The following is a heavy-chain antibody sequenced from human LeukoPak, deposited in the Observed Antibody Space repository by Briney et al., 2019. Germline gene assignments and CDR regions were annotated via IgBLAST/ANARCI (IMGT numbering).Heavy chain of an antibody. V-gene: IGHV4-30-4*01. CDR3: ARGYYYDSSGYYPLDY. Sequence: SETLSLTCAVYGGSFSGYYWSWIRQPPGKGLEWIGYIYYSGSTYYNPSLKSRVTISVDTSKNQFSLKLSSVTAADTAVYYCARGYYYDSSGYYPLDYWGQGTLVTVSS. CDR1: GGSFSGYY. J-gene: IGHJ4*02. D-gene: IGHD3-22*01. CDR2: IYYSGST.